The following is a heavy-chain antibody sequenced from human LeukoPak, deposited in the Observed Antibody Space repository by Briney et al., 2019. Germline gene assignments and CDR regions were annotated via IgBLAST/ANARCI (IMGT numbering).Heavy chain of an antibody. CDR1: DYTFTSYG. D-gene: IGHD4-17*01. V-gene: IGHV1-18*01. Sequence: ASVKVSCKGSDYTFTSYGISWVGQAPGQGLEWMGWISAYNGNTNYAQKFQGRVTMTRDTSTSTVYMELSSLRSEDTAVYYCASGATVTTDFDYWGQGTLVTVSS. CDR2: ISAYNGNT. CDR3: ASGATVTTDFDY. J-gene: IGHJ4*02.